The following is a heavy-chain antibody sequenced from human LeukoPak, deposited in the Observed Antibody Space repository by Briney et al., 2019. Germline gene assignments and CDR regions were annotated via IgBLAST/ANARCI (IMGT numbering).Heavy chain of an antibody. D-gene: IGHD4-17*01. Sequence: PGGSLRLSCAASGFTFSSYSMNWVRQAPGKGLEWVSVIYSGGSTYYADSVKGRFTISRDNSKNTLYLQMNSLRAEDTAVYYCARGWITVTKFDYWGQGTLVTVSS. CDR2: IYSGGST. CDR1: GFTFSSYS. J-gene: IGHJ4*02. CDR3: ARGWITVTKFDY. V-gene: IGHV3-53*01.